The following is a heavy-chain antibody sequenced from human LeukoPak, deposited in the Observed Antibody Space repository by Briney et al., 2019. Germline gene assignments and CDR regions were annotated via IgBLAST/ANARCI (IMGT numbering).Heavy chain of an antibody. CDR1: GFTFSSYW. J-gene: IGHJ4*02. CDR3: ARDGEQWLVDLFDY. CDR2: IKQDGSEK. V-gene: IGHV3-7*01. Sequence: GGSLRLSCAASGFTFSSYWMSWVRQAPGKGLEGVANIKQDGSEKYYLDSVKGRFTISRDNAKNSLYLQMNSLRAEDTAVYYCARDGEQWLVDLFDYWGQGTLVTVSS. D-gene: IGHD6-19*01.